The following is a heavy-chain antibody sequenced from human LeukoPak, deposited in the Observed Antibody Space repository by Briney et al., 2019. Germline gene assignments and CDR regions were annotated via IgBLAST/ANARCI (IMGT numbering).Heavy chain of an antibody. CDR1: GGSFSGYY. V-gene: IGHV4-34*01. CDR3: ARGLGSGSYYRLSLWFDP. Sequence: SETLSPTCAVYGGSFSGYYWSWIRQPPGKGLEWIGEINHSGSTNYNPSLKSRVTISVDTSKNQFSLRLSSVTAADTAVYYCARGLGSGSYYRLSLWFDPWGQGTLVTVSS. CDR2: INHSGST. J-gene: IGHJ5*02. D-gene: IGHD3-10*01.